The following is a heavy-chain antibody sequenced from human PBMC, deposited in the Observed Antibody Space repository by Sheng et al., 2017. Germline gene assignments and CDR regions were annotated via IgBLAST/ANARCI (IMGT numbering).Heavy chain of an antibody. D-gene: IGHD3-22*01. CDR2: INHSGST. V-gene: IGHV4-34*01. CDR3: ARPTRGRYYYDSRAAFDI. Sequence: QVQLQQWGAGLLKPSETLSLTCAVYGGSFSGYYWSWIRQPPGKGLEWIGEINHSGSTNYNPSLKSRVTISVDTSKNQFSLKLSSVTAADTAVYYCARPTRGRYYYDSRAAFDIWGQGQWSPSLQ. J-gene: IGHJ3*02. CDR1: GGSFSGYY.